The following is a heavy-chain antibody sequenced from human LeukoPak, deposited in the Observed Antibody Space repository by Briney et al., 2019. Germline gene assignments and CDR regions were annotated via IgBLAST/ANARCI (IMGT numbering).Heavy chain of an antibody. J-gene: IGHJ4*02. CDR3: ARSADHSGYDRDFDY. V-gene: IGHV4-34*01. Sequence: SETLSLTCAVYGGSFSGYHWSWIRQPPGKGLEWIGEINHSGSTNYNPSLKSRVTISVDTSKNQFTLKLSSVTAADTAVYYCARSADHSGYDRDFDYWGQGTLVTVSS. CDR2: INHSGST. D-gene: IGHD5-12*01. CDR1: GGSFSGYH.